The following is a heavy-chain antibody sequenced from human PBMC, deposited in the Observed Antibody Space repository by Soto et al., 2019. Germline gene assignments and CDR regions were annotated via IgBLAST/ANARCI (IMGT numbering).Heavy chain of an antibody. CDR1: GFTVSNNY. Sequence: EVQLVESGGGLIQPGGSLRLSCAVSGFTVSNNYMSWVRQAPGKGLEGVSVIYSGGYTAYGDSVKGRFTISRDNSKNTLFLQMKSRGAADRAVFYWATGAGGGGYWGQGTLVTVSS. J-gene: IGHJ4*02. CDR3: ATGAGGGGY. V-gene: IGHV3-53*01. D-gene: IGHD3-10*01. CDR2: IYSGGYT.